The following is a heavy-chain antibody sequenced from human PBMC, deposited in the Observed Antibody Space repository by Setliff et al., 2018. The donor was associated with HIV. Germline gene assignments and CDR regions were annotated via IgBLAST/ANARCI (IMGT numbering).Heavy chain of an antibody. CDR2: IIPLLGTP. J-gene: IGHJ3*01. Sequence: SVKVSCKASGGSFRNYAINWVRLAPGQGLEWMGGIIPLLGTPNYAHKFQGRVTITADKYSSTVYMELSSLRSEDSAVFYCARNRSGIAVAAPDAFDVWGQGTMVTVSS. CDR3: ARNRSGIAVAAPDAFDV. V-gene: IGHV1-69*06. CDR1: GGSFRNYA. D-gene: IGHD6-19*01.